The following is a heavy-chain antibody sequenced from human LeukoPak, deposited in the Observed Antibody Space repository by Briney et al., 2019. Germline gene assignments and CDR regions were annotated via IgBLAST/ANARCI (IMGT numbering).Heavy chain of an antibody. D-gene: IGHD3-10*02. CDR1: EFSVGSNY. Sequence: GGSLRLSCAASEFSVGSNYMTWVRQAPGKGLEWVSYISSSGSTIYYADSVKGRFTISRDNAKNSLYLQMNSLRAEDAAVYYCAELGITMIGGVWGKGTTVTISS. CDR2: ISSSGSTI. CDR3: AELGITMIGGV. J-gene: IGHJ6*04. V-gene: IGHV3-48*03.